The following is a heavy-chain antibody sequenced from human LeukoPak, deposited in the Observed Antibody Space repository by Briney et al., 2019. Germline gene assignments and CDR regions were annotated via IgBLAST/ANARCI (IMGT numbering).Heavy chain of an antibody. CDR1: GYTFTSYG. Sequence: GASVKVSCKASGYTFTSYGISWVRQAPGQGLEWMGWISAYNGNTNYAQKLQGRVTMTTDTSTSTAYMELRSLRSDDTAVYYCARDPPAWQPPGVDYWGQGTLVTVSS. V-gene: IGHV1-18*01. CDR3: ARDPPAWQPPGVDY. D-gene: IGHD2-15*01. CDR2: ISAYNGNT. J-gene: IGHJ4*02.